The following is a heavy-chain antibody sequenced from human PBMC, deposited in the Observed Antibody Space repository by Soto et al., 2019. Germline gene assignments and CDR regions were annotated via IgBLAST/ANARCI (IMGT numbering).Heavy chain of an antibody. Sequence: QVQLLQAGTEVKDTGASVKVSCKASGYTFTSFDINWVRKAPGQGLEWVGWTTASNTNTNYAQKLQGRVTMTTDTSTTTAYMELRSLRSDDTAIYYCARGGYSSGYHYWGQGTLVTVSS. CDR3: ARGGYSSGYHY. J-gene: IGHJ4*02. V-gene: IGHV1-18*04. CDR1: GYTFTSFD. D-gene: IGHD3-22*01. CDR2: TTASNTNT.